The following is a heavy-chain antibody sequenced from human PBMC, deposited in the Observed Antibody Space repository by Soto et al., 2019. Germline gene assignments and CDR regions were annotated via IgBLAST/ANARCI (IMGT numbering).Heavy chain of an antibody. CDR2: IYYSGST. D-gene: IGHD2-21*02. V-gene: IGHV4-39*01. CDR1: GGSISSSSYY. CDR3: ARRSEVTRADYFDY. J-gene: IGHJ4*02. Sequence: QLQLQESGPGLVKPSETLSLTCTVSGGSISSSSYYWGWIRQPPGKGLEWIGSIYYSGSTYYNPSLKGRVTISVDTSKNQFSLKLSSVTAADTAVYYCARRSEVTRADYFDYWGQGTLVTVSS.